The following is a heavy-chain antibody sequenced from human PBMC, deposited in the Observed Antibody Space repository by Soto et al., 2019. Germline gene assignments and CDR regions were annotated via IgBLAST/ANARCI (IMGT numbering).Heavy chain of an antibody. CDR1: GASISSGGNY. Sequence: SETLSLTCTVSGASISSGGNYWNWLRLHPGKGLEWIGHIFYSGTTNYNPSLKSRVTISGDRSKNQISLNLKSVTAADTAIYYCARDSYHSGYTKGMDVWGLGTTVTVSS. CDR2: IFYSGTT. J-gene: IGHJ6*02. CDR3: ARDSYHSGYTKGMDV. V-gene: IGHV4-31*03. D-gene: IGHD3-9*01.